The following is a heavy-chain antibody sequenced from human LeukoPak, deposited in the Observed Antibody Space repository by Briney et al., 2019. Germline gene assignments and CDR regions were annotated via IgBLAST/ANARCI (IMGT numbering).Heavy chain of an antibody. D-gene: IGHD2-8*01. Sequence: PGGSLRLSCEASGLTFSSDWMHWVRQVPGKGLVWVSRINSDASTINYADSVKGRFTISRDNAKNTLYLQMNNLRAEDTAVYYCAREDCTIGAVCSSLLDHWGRGTLVTVSS. J-gene: IGHJ4*02. CDR3: AREDCTIGAVCSSLLDH. CDR1: GLTFSSDW. CDR2: INSDASTI. V-gene: IGHV3-74*01.